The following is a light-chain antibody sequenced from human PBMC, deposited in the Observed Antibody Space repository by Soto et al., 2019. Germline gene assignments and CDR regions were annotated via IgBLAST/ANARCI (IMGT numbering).Light chain of an antibody. V-gene: IGLV2-8*01. J-gene: IGLJ2*01. CDR2: EVN. CDR3: TSYGGRDNLI. Sequence: QSVLTQSPSASGSPGQSVTISCTGTSSDVGGYNYVSWFQQHPGKAPKLIISEVNKRPSGVPDRFSGSKSGNTASLTVSGLQAEDEADYYCTSYGGRDNLIFGGGTKVTVL. CDR1: SSDVGGYNY.